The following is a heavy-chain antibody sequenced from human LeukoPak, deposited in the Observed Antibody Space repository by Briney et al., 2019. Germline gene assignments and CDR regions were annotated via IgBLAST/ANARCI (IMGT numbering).Heavy chain of an antibody. D-gene: IGHD3-9*01. J-gene: IGHJ6*02. CDR1: GGSISSYY. V-gene: IGHV4-59*01. Sequence: SETLSLTCTVSGGSISSYYWSWIRQPPGKGLEWIGYIYYSGSTNYNPSLKSRVTISVDTSKNQFSLKLSSVTAADTAVYYCARGYYDILTGYYQHYYYYYGMDVWGQGTTVTVSS. CDR2: IYYSGST. CDR3: ARGYYDILTGYYQHYYYYYGMDV.